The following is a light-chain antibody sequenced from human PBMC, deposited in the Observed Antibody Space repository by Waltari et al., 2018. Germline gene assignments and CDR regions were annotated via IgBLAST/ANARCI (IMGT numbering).Light chain of an antibody. CDR3: SAYTRGVV. CDR2: DVI. Sequence: QSALTQIASVAGSPGQSIPISCPGTSSDVGDHNYVSWYQQHPGKLPKLLIYDVISRPSGVSTRFSGSKSGNTASLTISGLQAEDEADYYCSAYTRGVVFGGGTQLTVL. CDR1: SSDVGDHNY. V-gene: IGLV2-14*03. J-gene: IGLJ2*01.